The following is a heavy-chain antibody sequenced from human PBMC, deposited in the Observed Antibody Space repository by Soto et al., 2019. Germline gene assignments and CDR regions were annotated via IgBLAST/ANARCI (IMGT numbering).Heavy chain of an antibody. D-gene: IGHD5-18*01. V-gene: IGHV1-69*08. CDR3: ARESEDTAMGNDY. J-gene: IGHJ4*02. CDR1: GGTFSSYT. CDR2: IIPILGIA. Sequence: QVQLVQSGAEVKKPGSSVKVSCKASGGTFSSYTISWVRQAPGQGLEWMGRIIPILGIANYAQKFQGRVTITADKSTSTAYMELSSLRSEDTAVYYCARESEDTAMGNDYWGQGTLFTVSS.